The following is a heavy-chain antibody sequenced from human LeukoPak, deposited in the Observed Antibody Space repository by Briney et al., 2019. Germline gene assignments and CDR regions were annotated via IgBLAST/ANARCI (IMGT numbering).Heavy chain of an antibody. Sequence: SETLSLTCAVYGGSFSGYYWSWIRQPPGKGLEWIGYIYYSGSTNYNPSLKSRVTISVDTSKNQFSLKLSSVTAADTAVYYCARGPESSVAFDIWGQGTMVTVSS. CDR1: GGSFSGYY. J-gene: IGHJ3*02. CDR2: IYYSGST. CDR3: ARGPESSVAFDI. V-gene: IGHV4-59*01.